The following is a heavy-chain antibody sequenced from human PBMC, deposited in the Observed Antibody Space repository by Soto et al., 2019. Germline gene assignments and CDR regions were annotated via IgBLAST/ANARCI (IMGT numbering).Heavy chain of an antibody. V-gene: IGHV3-23*01. CDR1: GFTFSSYA. CDR2: ISARGDST. Sequence: GGSLRLSCSASGFTFSSYAMGWVRQTPGKGLEWVSAISARGDSTYYADSVKGRFTISRDNSRNTLYLQMNSLRAEDTAVYSCAKVYSSGSYFPDYWGQGTLVTVSS. D-gene: IGHD3-22*01. J-gene: IGHJ4*02. CDR3: AKVYSSGSYFPDY.